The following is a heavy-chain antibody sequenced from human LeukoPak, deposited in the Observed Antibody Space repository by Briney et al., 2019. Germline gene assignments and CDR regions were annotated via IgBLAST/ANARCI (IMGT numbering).Heavy chain of an antibody. D-gene: IGHD3-9*01. CDR1: GFTFSSYG. CDR2: IRYDGSNK. V-gene: IGHV3-30*02. CDR3: ARDVDNYFDY. Sequence: PGGSLRLSCAASGFTFSSYGMHWVRQAPGKGLEWVAFIRYDGSNKYYADSVKGRFTISRDNSKNTLYLQMNSLRTEDTAFYYCARDVDNYFDYWGLGTLVTVSS. J-gene: IGHJ4*02.